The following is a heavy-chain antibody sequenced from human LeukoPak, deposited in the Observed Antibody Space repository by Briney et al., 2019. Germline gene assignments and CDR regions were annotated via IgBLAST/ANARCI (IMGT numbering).Heavy chain of an antibody. Sequence: PGGSLRLSCAASGFTFSSYAMHWVRQAPGKGLEYVSAISSNGGSTYYANSVKGRFTISRDNSKNTLYLQMGSLRAEDMAVYYCARGRDYDAFDIWGQGTMVTVSS. CDR1: GFTFSSYA. J-gene: IGHJ3*02. CDR3: ARGRDYDAFDI. V-gene: IGHV3-64*01. CDR2: ISSNGGST. D-gene: IGHD4-11*01.